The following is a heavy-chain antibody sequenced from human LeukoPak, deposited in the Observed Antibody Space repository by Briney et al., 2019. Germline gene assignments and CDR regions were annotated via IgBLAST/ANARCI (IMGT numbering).Heavy chain of an antibody. Sequence: GGSLRLSCAASGFTFTTYWMSWVRQAPGKGLEWVANIKRDGSEKYYVDSVKGRFTISRDNAKNSLYLQMNSLRAEDTAVYYCARYHGGGWDVWGQGTTVTVSS. D-gene: IGHD4-23*01. V-gene: IGHV3-7*01. J-gene: IGHJ6*02. CDR3: ARYHGGGWDV. CDR2: IKRDGSEK. CDR1: GFTFTTYW.